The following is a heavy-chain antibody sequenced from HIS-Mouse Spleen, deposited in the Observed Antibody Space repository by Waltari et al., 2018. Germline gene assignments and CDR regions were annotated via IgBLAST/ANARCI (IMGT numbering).Heavy chain of an antibody. CDR3: AREIPYSSSWYDWYFDL. Sequence: QLQLQESGPGLVKPSETLSLTCTVSGGSLSSSSYYWGWIRHPPGKGLEWIGSIYYSGRTYYNPSLKSRVTISVDTSKNQFSLKLSSVTAADTAVYYCAREIPYSSSWYDWYFDLWGRGTLVTVSS. V-gene: IGHV4-39*07. CDR2: IYYSGRT. CDR1: GGSLSSSSYY. D-gene: IGHD6-13*01. J-gene: IGHJ2*01.